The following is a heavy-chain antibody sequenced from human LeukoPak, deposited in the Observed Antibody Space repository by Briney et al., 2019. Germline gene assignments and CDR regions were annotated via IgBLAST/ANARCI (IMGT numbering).Heavy chain of an antibody. V-gene: IGHV4-59*01. D-gene: IGHD3-10*01. CDR1: GGSISNYY. Sequence: SETLSLTCTVSGGSISNYYWNWIRQPPGKGLEWIGYIYYSGNTNYNPSLKSRVTISIDTSKNQFSLKLDSVTAADTAVYYCARASRGDVGGVDSWGQGTLVTVSS. CDR2: IYYSGNT. J-gene: IGHJ5*02. CDR3: ARASRGDVGGVDS.